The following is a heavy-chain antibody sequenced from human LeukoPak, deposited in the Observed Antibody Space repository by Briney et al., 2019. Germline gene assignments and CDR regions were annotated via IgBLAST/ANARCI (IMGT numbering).Heavy chain of an antibody. D-gene: IGHD3-3*01. V-gene: IGHV3-7*01. CDR1: GFTFSNYW. J-gene: IGHJ4*02. Sequence: PGGSLRLSCAASGFTFSNYWMSWVRQAPGKGLEWVANIKQDGSEKYYVDSVKGRFTISRDNAKNSLYLQMSSLRAEDTAVYYCARLDFWSGYAFDYWGQGTLVTVSS. CDR3: ARLDFWSGYAFDY. CDR2: IKQDGSEK.